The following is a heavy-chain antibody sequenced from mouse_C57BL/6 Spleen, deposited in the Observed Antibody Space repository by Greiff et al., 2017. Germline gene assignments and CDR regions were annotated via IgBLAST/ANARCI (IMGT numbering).Heavy chain of an antibody. Sequence: DVKLQESGPELVKPGASVKISCKASGYSFTGYYMNWVKQSPEKSLEWIGEINPSTGGTTYNQKFKAKATLTVDKSSSTASMQLKSLTSEDSAVYYCARLGRIPPNAMDYWGQGTSVTVSS. D-gene: IGHD5-2*01. CDR1: GYSFTGYY. J-gene: IGHJ4*01. CDR2: INPSTGGT. CDR3: ARLGRIPPNAMDY. V-gene: IGHV1-42*01.